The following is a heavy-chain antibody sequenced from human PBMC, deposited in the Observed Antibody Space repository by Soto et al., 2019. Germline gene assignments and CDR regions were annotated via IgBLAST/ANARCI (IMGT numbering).Heavy chain of an antibody. J-gene: IGHJ4*02. Sequence: EVQLLESGGGLVQPGGSLRLSCAASGFTFSSYAMSWVRQAPGKGLEWVSAISGSGGSTYYADSVKGRFTISRDNSKNPLYLQMNSLRAEDTAVYYCAKGGLRYFDWLLSDALVYFDYWGQGTLVTVSS. CDR3: AKGGLRYFDWLLSDALVYFDY. D-gene: IGHD3-9*01. CDR1: GFTFSSYA. CDR2: ISGSGGST. V-gene: IGHV3-23*01.